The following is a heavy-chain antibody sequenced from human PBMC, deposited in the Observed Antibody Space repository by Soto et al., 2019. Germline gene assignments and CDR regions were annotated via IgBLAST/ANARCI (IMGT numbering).Heavy chain of an antibody. CDR3: AKDGASGMFPAFIYFGMNV. D-gene: IGHD1-26*01. J-gene: IGHJ6*02. CDR2: ISGSGGNA. Sequence: EVQLLESGGGLVQPGGSLRLSCAASGFTFSSYAMSWVRQAPGKGLEWVSTISGSGGNAYYADSVKGRFSISRDNSKNTVSLGMVSQRADDTAVYYCAKDGASGMFPAFIYFGMNVWGQGGTVTVS. V-gene: IGHV3-23*01. CDR1: GFTFSSYA.